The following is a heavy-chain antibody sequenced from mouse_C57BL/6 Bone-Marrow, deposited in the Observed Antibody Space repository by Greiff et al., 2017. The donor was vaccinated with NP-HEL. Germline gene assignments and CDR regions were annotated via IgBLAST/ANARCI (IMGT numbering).Heavy chain of an antibody. D-gene: IGHD2-1*01. J-gene: IGHJ2*01. V-gene: IGHV1-82*01. CDR2: IYPGDGDT. CDR3: ARYYGNYPYYFDY. Sequence: VQGVESGPELVKPGASVKISCKASGYAFSSSWMNWVKQRPGKGLEWIGRIYPGDGDTNYNGKFKGKATLTADKSSSTAYMQLSSLTSEDSAVYFCARYYGNYPYYFDYWGQGTTLTVSS. CDR1: GYAFSSSW.